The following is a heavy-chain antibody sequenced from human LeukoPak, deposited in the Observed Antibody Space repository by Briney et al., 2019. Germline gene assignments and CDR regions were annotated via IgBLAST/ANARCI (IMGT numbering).Heavy chain of an antibody. Sequence: PGGSLRLSCAASGFTFSSYWMSWVRQAPGQGLEWVANIKEDGSEKHYVDSVKGRFTISRDNAKKSVYLQMNSLRAEDTAVYYCAKDEVGGAFNYWGQGTLVTVSS. CDR3: AKDEVGGAFNY. CDR1: GFTFSSYW. D-gene: IGHD3-16*01. J-gene: IGHJ4*02. CDR2: IKEDGSEK. V-gene: IGHV3-7*01.